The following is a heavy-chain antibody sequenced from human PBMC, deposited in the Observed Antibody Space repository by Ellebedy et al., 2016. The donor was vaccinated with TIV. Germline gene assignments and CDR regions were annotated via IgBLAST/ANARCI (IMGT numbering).Heavy chain of an antibody. D-gene: IGHD1-26*01. CDR1: GGTFSSYA. CDR3: ARDRSGSYSA. CDR2: IIPIFGTA. Sequence: ASVKVSCKASGGTFSSYAISWVRQAPGQGLEWMGGIIPIFGTANYAQKFQGRVTITADESTSTAYMELSSLRSDDTAVYYCARDRSGSYSAWGQGTLVTVSS. V-gene: IGHV1-69*13. J-gene: IGHJ5*02.